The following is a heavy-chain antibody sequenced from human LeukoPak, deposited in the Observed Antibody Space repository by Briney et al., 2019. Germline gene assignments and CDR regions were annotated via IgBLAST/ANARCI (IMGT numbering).Heavy chain of an antibody. CDR1: GFTFNNYG. D-gene: IGHD3-10*01. CDR2: ILSDGSNK. Sequence: PGGSLRLSCAASGFTFNNYGMHWVRQAQGKGLEWVAFILSDGSNKYYADSVKGRFTISRDNSKNTLYLQMNSLRAEDTAVYYCAKGSGHYYYYMDVWGKGTTVTVSS. V-gene: IGHV3-30*02. J-gene: IGHJ6*03. CDR3: AKGSGHYYYYMDV.